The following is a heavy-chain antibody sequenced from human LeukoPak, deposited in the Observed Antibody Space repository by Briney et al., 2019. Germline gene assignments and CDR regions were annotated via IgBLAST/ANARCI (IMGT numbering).Heavy chain of an antibody. Sequence: GGSLRLSCAASGFTFSSYGMHWVRQAPGKGLEWVAVIWYDGSNKYYADSVKGRFTISRDNSKNTLYLQMNSLRAEDTAVYYCARDLPVAGTYYFDYWGQGTLVTVSS. V-gene: IGHV3-33*01. D-gene: IGHD6-19*01. CDR3: ARDLPVAGTYYFDY. J-gene: IGHJ4*02. CDR1: GFTFSSYG. CDR2: IWYDGSNK.